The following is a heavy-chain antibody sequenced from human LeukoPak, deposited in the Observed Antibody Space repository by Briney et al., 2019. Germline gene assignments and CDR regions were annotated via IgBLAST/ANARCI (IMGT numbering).Heavy chain of an antibody. CDR1: GYTFTVYY. J-gene: IGHJ4*02. Sequence: SVRVPCMASGYTFTVYYIQCVRQAPRQGLEWMGRINPNSGGTNYAQKFQGCVTMTRDTSISTAYMELSRLRSDDTAVYYCATLSTVSKHFDYWGQGTLVTVSS. CDR3: ATLSTVSKHFDY. V-gene: IGHV1-2*04. CDR2: INPNSGGT. D-gene: IGHD4-11*01.